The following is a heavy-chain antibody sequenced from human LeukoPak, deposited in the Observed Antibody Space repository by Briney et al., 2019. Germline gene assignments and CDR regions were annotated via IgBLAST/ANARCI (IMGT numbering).Heavy chain of an antibody. J-gene: IGHJ5*02. V-gene: IGHV3-21*01. CDR2: ISSTSWSI. CDR1: GFTFSTFS. Sequence: PGGPLRLSCAASGFTFSTFSMNWFRQAPGKGLEWVSSISSTSWSIYYADSVKGRFTISRDNAENSVYLQMNSLRAEDTAIYYCTGESAARTIAVADHWGQGTLVTVSS. CDR3: TGESAARTIAVADH. D-gene: IGHD6-19*01.